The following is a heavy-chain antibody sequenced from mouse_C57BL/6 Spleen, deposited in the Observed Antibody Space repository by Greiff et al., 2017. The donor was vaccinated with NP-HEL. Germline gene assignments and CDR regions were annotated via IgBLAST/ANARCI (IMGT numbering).Heavy chain of an antibody. CDR3: ARERLPHYFDY. D-gene: IGHD2-4*01. J-gene: IGHJ2*01. Sequence: VQLQQPGAELVRPGSSVKLSCKASGYTFTSYWMHWVKQRPIQGLEWIGNIDPSDSETHYNQKFKDKATLTVDKSSSTAYMQRSSLTSEDSAVYYCARERLPHYFDYWGQGTTLTVSS. CDR2: IDPSDSET. V-gene: IGHV1-52*01. CDR1: GYTFTSYW.